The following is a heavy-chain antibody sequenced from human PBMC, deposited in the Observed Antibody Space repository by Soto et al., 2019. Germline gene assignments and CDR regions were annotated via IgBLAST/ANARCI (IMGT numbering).Heavy chain of an antibody. CDR3: VRSHQETTTRTGGFDF. CDR2: ISSTSTYI. V-gene: IGHV3-21*01. CDR1: GFTFSSYS. Sequence: EVQMVESGGGLVKPGGSLRLSCTASGFTFSSYSMNWVRQAPGKGLEWVSSISSTSTYIYYADSLKGRFTISRDNAKNSFYLQMNSLRADDTAVYYCVRSHQETTTRTGGFDFWGQGTPVTVSS. D-gene: IGHD4-17*01. J-gene: IGHJ4*02.